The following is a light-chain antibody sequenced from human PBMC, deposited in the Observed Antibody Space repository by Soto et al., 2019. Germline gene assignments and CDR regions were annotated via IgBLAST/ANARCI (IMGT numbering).Light chain of an antibody. CDR3: QQYNNWPRA. J-gene: IGKJ1*01. Sequence: EIVMTQSPATLSVSPGERATLSCRASQSVRSNLAWYQQKPGQAPRLLIYGASIRATGIPARFSGSGSGTEFTLSIGSLQSEDFAVYYCQQYNNWPRAFGQGAKVELK. CDR2: GAS. CDR1: QSVRSN. V-gene: IGKV3-15*01.